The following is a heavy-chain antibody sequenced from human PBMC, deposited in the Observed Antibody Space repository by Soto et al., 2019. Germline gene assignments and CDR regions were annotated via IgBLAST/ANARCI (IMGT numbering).Heavy chain of an antibody. CDR1: GFTFSSYW. J-gene: IGHJ6*02. CDR3: AREIKFWSGYNHYYYGMDV. D-gene: IGHD3-3*01. Sequence: PVGSLRLSCAASGFTFSSYWMSWVRQAPGKGLEWVANIKQDGSEKYYVDSVKGRFTISRDNAKNSLYLQMNSLRAEDTAVYYCAREIKFWSGYNHYYYGMDVWGQGTTVTVSS. CDR2: IKQDGSEK. V-gene: IGHV3-7*03.